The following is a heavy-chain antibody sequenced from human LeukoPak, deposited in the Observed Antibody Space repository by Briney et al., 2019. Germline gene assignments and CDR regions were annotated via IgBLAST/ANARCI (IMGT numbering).Heavy chain of an antibody. V-gene: IGHV4-38-2*02. CDR3: ARGDQYCTSTTCHRWYFDL. CDR1: GYSISSGYY. Sequence: PSETLSLTCTVSGYSISSGYYWGWIRQPPGKGLEWIGNFFHSGSTYYNPSLKSRVTISVDTSKNQFSLKLSSVTAADTALYYCARGDQYCTSTTCHRWYFDLWGRGNLVTVSS. CDR2: FFHSGST. J-gene: IGHJ2*01. D-gene: IGHD2-2*01.